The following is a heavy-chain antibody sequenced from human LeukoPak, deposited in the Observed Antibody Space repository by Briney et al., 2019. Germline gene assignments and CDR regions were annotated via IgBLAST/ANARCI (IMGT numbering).Heavy chain of an antibody. J-gene: IGHJ5*02. CDR3: ARGMATILAWFDP. CDR2: IYTSGST. CDR1: GGSISSGSYY. Sequence: PSQTLSLTCTVSGGSISSGSYYWRWLRQPAGTGLEWIGCIYTSGSTNYNPSLKSRVTISVDTSKNQFSLKLSSVTAADTAVYYCARGMATILAWFDPWGQGTLVTVSS. D-gene: IGHD5-24*01. V-gene: IGHV4-61*02.